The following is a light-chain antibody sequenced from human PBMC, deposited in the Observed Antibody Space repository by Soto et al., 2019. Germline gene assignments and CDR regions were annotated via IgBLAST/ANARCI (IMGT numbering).Light chain of an antibody. CDR1: SSNIGAGYD. J-gene: IGLJ2*01. CDR2: GNS. V-gene: IGLV1-40*01. Sequence: SVLTQPPSVSGAPGQRVTISCTGSSSNIGAGYDVHWYQQLPGTAPKLLIYGNSNRPSGVPDRFSGSKSGTSASLAITGLQAEDEADYYCQSYDSSLSASGVFGGGTKVTVL. CDR3: QSYDSSLSASGV.